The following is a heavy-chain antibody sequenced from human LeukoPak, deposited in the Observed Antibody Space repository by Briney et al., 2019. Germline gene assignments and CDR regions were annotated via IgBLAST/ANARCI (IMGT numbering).Heavy chain of an antibody. D-gene: IGHD6-13*01. CDR1: GYTFTTYN. J-gene: IGHJ3*02. V-gene: IGHV1-18*01. CDR2: ITADNGNT. CDR3: ARVQSSSWGYAFDI. Sequence: PEASVKVSCKASGYTFTTYNINWVRQAPGQGLEWMGWITADNGNTNYAQKFQGRVTMTTDTSTSTVYMELRSLRSDDTAVYYCARVQSSSWGYAFDIWGQGTMVTVSS.